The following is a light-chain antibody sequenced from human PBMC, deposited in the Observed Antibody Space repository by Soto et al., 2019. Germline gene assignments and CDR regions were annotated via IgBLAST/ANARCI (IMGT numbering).Light chain of an antibody. Sequence: AIRMTQSPSSFSASTGDRVTITCRASQGISSYLAWYQQKPGKAPKLLIYAASTLQSGVPSRFSRSGSGTDFTLSISCLQSEDLSTYDCQQYNSYPFPFGPGTKVDI. CDR3: QQYNSYPFP. J-gene: IGKJ3*01. CDR1: QGISSY. V-gene: IGKV1-8*01. CDR2: AAS.